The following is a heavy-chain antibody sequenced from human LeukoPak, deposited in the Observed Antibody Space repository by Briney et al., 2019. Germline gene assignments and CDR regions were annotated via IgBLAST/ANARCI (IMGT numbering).Heavy chain of an antibody. D-gene: IGHD3-10*01. CDR1: GGTFSSYA. J-gene: IGHJ6*03. CDR3: ARGPFGEYHPYYYYYYMDV. V-gene: IGHV1-69*13. Sequence: SVKVSCKASGGTFSSYAISWVRQAPGQGLEWMGGIIPIFGTANYAQKFQGRVTITADESTSTAYMELSSLRSEDTAVYYCARGPFGEYHPYYYYYYMDVWGKGTTVTISS. CDR2: IIPIFGTA.